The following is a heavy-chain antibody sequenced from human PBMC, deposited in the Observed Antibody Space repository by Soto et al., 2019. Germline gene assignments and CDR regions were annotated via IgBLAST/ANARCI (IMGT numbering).Heavy chain of an antibody. J-gene: IGHJ5*02. V-gene: IGHV1-3*01. D-gene: IGHD2-15*01. CDR3: ARGIATGQLDP. CDR2: INPDNGNT. Sequence: GASVKFSCKASGYTFTXXXXXXFRQAPGQRLEWMGWINPDNGNTKSSQKFQDRVIITRDTSASTAYMDLSSLRSEDTAVYYCARGIATGQLDPWGQGTLVTVSS. CDR1: GYTFTXXX.